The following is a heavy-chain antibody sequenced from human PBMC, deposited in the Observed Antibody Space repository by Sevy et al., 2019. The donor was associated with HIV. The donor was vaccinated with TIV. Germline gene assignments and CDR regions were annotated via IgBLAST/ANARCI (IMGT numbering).Heavy chain of an antibody. Sequence: GGSLRLSCAASGFIFSDYAMSWVCQAPGKGLEWVSSISGGDDSTYYADSVKGRFTVSRDNSKNTLYLQMNTLRAEDTALYYCAKFGDYYDSGGYYWYFDFWGRGTLVTVSS. V-gene: IGHV3-23*01. CDR3: AKFGDYYDSGGYYWYFDF. J-gene: IGHJ2*01. D-gene: IGHD3-22*01. CDR2: ISGGDDST. CDR1: GFIFSDYA.